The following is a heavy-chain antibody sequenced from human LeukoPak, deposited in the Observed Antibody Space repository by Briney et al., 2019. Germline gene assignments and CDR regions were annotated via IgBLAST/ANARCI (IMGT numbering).Heavy chain of an antibody. CDR3: ARDVGITVADSFDP. CDR1: GYTFTNYG. Sequence: ASVKVSCKASGYTFTNYGISWVRQAPGQGLEWMGWIHIYRGNTNYAQKFQSRVTMTTDTSTSTVYMEVRGLRSDDTAMYYCARDVGITVADSFDPWGQGTLVTVSS. CDR2: IHIYRGNT. V-gene: IGHV1-18*01. D-gene: IGHD6-13*01. J-gene: IGHJ5*02.